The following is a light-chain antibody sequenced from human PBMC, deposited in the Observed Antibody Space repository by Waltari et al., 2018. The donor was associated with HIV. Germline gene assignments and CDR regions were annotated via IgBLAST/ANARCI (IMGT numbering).Light chain of an antibody. CDR1: SSNIGAGYD. J-gene: IGLJ2*01. CDR3: QSYDSSLSGLHVV. CDR2: GNS. V-gene: IGLV1-40*01. Sequence: QSVLTQPPSVSGAPGQRVTISFTGSSSNIGAGYDVHWYQKLPGTAPKLLIYGNSNRPSGVPDRFSGSKSGTSASLAITGLQAEDEADYYCQSYDSSLSGLHVVFGGGTKLTVL.